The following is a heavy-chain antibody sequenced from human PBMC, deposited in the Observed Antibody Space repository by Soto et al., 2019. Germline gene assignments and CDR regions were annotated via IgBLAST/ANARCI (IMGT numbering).Heavy chain of an antibody. CDR3: AKDRCSENSSGWPQLH. CDR2: ISNDSSTK. Sequence: QVQLVESGGGVVQPGRSLRLSCAASGFTFSGYGMHWVRQAPGKGLGWGAAISNDSSTKHYADSVKGRFTISRDNSKNTIDLQMNSLRAGDTAVYYCAKDRCSENSSGWPQLHWGQGTLVTVSS. V-gene: IGHV3-30*18. D-gene: IGHD6-19*01. J-gene: IGHJ4*01. CDR1: GFTFSGYG.